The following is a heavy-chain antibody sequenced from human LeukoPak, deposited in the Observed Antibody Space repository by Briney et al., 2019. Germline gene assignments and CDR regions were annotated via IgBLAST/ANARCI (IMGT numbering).Heavy chain of an antibody. J-gene: IGHJ4*02. D-gene: IGHD3-22*01. CDR3: ARQRYGSSGYYDDY. CDR2: IYYSGST. Sequence: PSETLSLTCTVSGGSISSSSYYWGWIRQPPGKGLEWIGSIYYSGSTYYNPSLKSRVTISVDTPKNQFSLKLSSVTAADTAVYYCARQRYGSSGYYDDYWGQGTLVTVSS. CDR1: GGSISSSSYY. V-gene: IGHV4-39*01.